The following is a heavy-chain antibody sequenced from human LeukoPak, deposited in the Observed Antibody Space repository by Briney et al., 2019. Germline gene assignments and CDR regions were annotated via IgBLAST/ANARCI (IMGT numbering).Heavy chain of an antibody. Sequence: GGCLRLSCAAPGFTVSSHDMSWVRQAPGKGLEWVSVIYMGGNTFYADSVKGRSTISRHTSKNTLYLQMNSLRAEDTAVYYCARVGDEVAYTRGYLDYWGQGTLVTVSS. V-gene: IGHV3-53*04. CDR3: ARVGDEVAYTRGYLDY. J-gene: IGHJ4*02. CDR1: GFTVSSHD. CDR2: IYMGGNT. D-gene: IGHD3-16*01.